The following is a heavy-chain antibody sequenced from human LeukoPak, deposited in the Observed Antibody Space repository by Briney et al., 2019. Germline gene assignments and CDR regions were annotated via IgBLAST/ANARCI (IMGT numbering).Heavy chain of an antibody. CDR3: ARDRPRRMDV. CDR2: IYPNSGGT. CDR1: GYTFTGYY. J-gene: IGHJ6*02. D-gene: IGHD6-6*01. V-gene: IGHV1-2*02. Sequence: ASVNVSCNASGYTFTGYYMHWVRHGPGQGLEWMGWIYPNSGGTNYAQKFQGRVTMTRDTSISTAYMELSRLRSDDTAVYYCARDRPRRMDVWGQGTTVTVSS.